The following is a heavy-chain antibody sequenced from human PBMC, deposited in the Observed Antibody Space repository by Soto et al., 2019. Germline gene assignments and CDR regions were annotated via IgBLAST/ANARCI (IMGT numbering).Heavy chain of an antibody. CDR2: INHSGST. D-gene: IGHD2-2*01. CDR3: AREAIVVVPAAFYYYYYGMDV. V-gene: IGHV4-34*01. J-gene: IGHJ6*02. Sequence: PSETLSLTCAVYGGSFSGYYWSWIRQPPGKGLEWIGEINHSGSTNYNPSLKSRVTISVDTSKNQFSLKLCSVTAADTAVYYCAREAIVVVPAAFYYYYYGMDVWGQGTTVTVSS. CDR1: GGSFSGYY.